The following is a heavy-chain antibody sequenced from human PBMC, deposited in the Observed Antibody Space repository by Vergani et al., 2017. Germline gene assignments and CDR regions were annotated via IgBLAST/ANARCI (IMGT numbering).Heavy chain of an antibody. Sequence: EVQLVQSGAEVKQPGESLKISCKGSGYSFTSYWIGWVRQMPGKGLEWMGIIYPGDSDTRYSPSFQGQVTISADKSISTAYLQWSSLTASDTAMYYCARLVTMVRGVISKYDAFDIWGQGTMVTVSS. CDR3: ARLVTMVRGVISKYDAFDI. V-gene: IGHV5-51*01. D-gene: IGHD3-10*01. CDR1: GYSFTSYW. CDR2: IYPGDSDT. J-gene: IGHJ3*02.